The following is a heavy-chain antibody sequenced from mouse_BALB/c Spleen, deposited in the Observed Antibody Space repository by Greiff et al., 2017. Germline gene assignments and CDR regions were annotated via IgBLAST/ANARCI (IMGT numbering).Heavy chain of an antibody. V-gene: IGHV1-87*01. D-gene: IGHD2-3*01. J-gene: IGHJ4*01. CDR2: IYPGDGDT. Sequence: QVQLQQSGAELARPGASVKLSCKASGYTFTSYWMQWVKQRPGQGLEWIGAIYPGDGDTRYTQKFKGKATLTADKSSSTAYMQLSSLASEDSAVYYCARGGSLYDGYPYYAMDYWGQGTSVTVSS. CDR1: GYTFTSYW. CDR3: ARGGSLYDGYPYYAMDY.